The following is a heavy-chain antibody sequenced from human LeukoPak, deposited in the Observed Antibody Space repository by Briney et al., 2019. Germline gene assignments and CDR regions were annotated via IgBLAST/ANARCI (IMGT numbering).Heavy chain of an antibody. CDR1: DGSISSYY. Sequence: SETLSLTCTVSDGSISSYYWSWIRQPPGKGLEWIGCMYYSGSTNYNPSLKSRVTISVDTSKNQFSLKLSSVTAADTAVYYCARGRQQLAPGYYYYGMDVWGQGTTVTVSS. CDR2: MYYSGST. V-gene: IGHV4-59*01. CDR3: ARGRQQLAPGYYYYGMDV. D-gene: IGHD6-13*01. J-gene: IGHJ6*02.